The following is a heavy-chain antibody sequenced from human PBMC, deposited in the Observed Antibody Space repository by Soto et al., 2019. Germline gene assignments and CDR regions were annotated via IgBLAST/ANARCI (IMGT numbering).Heavy chain of an antibody. Sequence: GGSLILSCAGSGFPFNNAWMTWVRQAPGQGLEWIGRITSRTYGATTDYAAPVKGRFSISRDDSKNMVFLQMNSLKTEDTAVYYCATDAPNSKWDTGHFDHWGQGTLVTVSS. CDR1: GFPFNNAW. D-gene: IGHD1-26*01. J-gene: IGHJ4*02. V-gene: IGHV3-15*01. CDR3: ATDAPNSKWDTGHFDH. CDR2: ITSRTYGATT.